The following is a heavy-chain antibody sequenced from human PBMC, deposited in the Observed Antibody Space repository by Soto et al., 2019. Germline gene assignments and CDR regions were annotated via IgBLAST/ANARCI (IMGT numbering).Heavy chain of an antibody. CDR2: ISAYNGNT. J-gene: IGHJ5*02. Sequence: GESLKISCKGSGYSFTSYWISWVRQAPGQGLEWMGWISAYNGNTNYAQKLQGRVTMTTDTSTSTAYMELRSLRSDDTAVYYCARRYSGSYPNWFDPWGQGTLVTVSS. CDR3: ARRYSGSYPNWFDP. V-gene: IGHV1-18*01. CDR1: GYSFTSYW. D-gene: IGHD1-26*01.